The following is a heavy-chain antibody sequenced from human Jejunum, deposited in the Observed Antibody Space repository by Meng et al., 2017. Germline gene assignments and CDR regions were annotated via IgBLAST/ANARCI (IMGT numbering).Heavy chain of an antibody. CDR2: IHYSGGT. Sequence: VQLQESGPGLVKLAQTLSLTCPVSGGSMNSAGHYWSWIRQDPGKGLEWIGYIHYSGGTYYNPSLKSRVTISVDTSKNQFSLKLNSVSAADTAVYYCARATAGNSEYFQNWGQGTLVTVSS. D-gene: IGHD4-23*01. CDR3: ARATAGNSEYFQN. CDR1: GGSMNSAGHY. V-gene: IGHV4-31*03. J-gene: IGHJ1*01.